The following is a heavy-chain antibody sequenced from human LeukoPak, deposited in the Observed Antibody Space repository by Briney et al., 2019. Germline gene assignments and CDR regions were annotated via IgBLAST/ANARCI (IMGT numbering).Heavy chain of an antibody. J-gene: IGHJ4*02. CDR3: ARAAYSSSWTFDY. CDR2: IYYSGST. V-gene: IGHV4-39*07. Sequence: SETLSLTCTVSGGSISSSSYYWGWIRRPPGKGLEWIGSIYYSGSTYYNPSLKSRVTISVDTSKNQFSLKLSSVTAADTAVYYCARAAYSSSWTFDYWGQGTLVTVSS. D-gene: IGHD6-13*01. CDR1: GGSISSSSYY.